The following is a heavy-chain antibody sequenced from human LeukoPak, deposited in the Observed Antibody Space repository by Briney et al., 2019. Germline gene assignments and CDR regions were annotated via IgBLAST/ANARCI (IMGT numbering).Heavy chain of an antibody. D-gene: IGHD1-1*01. V-gene: IGHV3-33*01. CDR2: IWFDGSNK. Sequence: PGGSLRLSCAASGFIFSNDAMHWVRQAPGKGLEWVAFIWFDGSNKHYADSVKGRFTISRDNSEDTLYLQMNSLRAEATAVYYCVRDPSGSGFAFDSWGQGALVTVSS. J-gene: IGHJ4*02. CDR3: VRDPSGSGFAFDS. CDR1: GFIFSNDA.